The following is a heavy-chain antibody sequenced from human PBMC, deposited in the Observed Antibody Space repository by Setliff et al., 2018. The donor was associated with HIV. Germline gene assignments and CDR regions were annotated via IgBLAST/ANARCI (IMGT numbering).Heavy chain of an antibody. D-gene: IGHD6-19*01. CDR2: IIPVFGTA. CDR3: ARDSEPGIAVAGADAFDI. CDR1: GSTFTSYA. Sequence: SVKVSCKASGSTFTSYAINWVRQAPGQGLEWMGGIIPVFGTANYAQKFQGRVTITADESTSTAYMELRSLRSDDTAVYYCARDSEPGIAVAGADAFDIWGQGTMVTVSS. V-gene: IGHV1-69*13. J-gene: IGHJ3*02.